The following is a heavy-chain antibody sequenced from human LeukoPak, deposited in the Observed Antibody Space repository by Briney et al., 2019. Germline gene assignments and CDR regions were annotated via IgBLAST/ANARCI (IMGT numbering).Heavy chain of an antibody. CDR2: IYTSGST. CDR3: ARGTVKGSIDY. D-gene: IGHD4-11*01. J-gene: IGHJ4*02. CDR1: GGSISSGSYY. V-gene: IGHV4-61*02. Sequence: PSETLSLTCTVSGGSISSGSYYWSWIRQPAGKGLEWIGRIYTSGSTNYNPSLKSRVTISVDTSKNQFSLKLSSVTAADTAVYYCARGTVKGSIDYWGQGTLVTVSS.